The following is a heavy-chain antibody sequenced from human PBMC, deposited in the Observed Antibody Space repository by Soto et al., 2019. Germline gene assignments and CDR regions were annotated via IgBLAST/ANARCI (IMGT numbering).Heavy chain of an antibody. J-gene: IGHJ6*02. D-gene: IGHD3-22*01. CDR2: TSAYDGNT. V-gene: IGHV1-18*01. CDR1: GYTFTSYG. Sequence: ASVKVSCKASGYTFTSYGISWVRQAPGQGLEWLGWTSAYDGNTNYAQILQGRVSMTTDTSTSTAYMELRSLRSDDTAVYYCARGGYYDSSGSRNYYYYGMNVWGQGTTVTVSS. CDR3: ARGGYYDSSGSRNYYYYGMNV.